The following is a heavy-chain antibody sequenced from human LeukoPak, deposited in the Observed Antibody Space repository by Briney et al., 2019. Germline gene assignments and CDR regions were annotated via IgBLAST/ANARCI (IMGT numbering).Heavy chain of an antibody. CDR2: ISGSGGST. CDR1: GFTFSSYA. CDR3: AKDERRGGRPGY. J-gene: IGHJ4*02. D-gene: IGHD2-15*01. Sequence: PGGSLRLSYAASGFTFSSYAMSWVRQAPGKGLEWVSAISGSGGSTYYADSVKGRFTISRDNSKNTLYLQMNSLRAEDTAVYYCAKDERRGGRPGYWGQGTLVTVSS. V-gene: IGHV3-23*01.